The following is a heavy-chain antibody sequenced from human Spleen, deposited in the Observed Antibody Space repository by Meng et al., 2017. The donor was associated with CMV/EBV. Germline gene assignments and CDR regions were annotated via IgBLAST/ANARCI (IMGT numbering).Heavy chain of an antibody. V-gene: IGHV3-30-3*01. J-gene: IGHJ4*02. D-gene: IGHD3-16*02. CDR1: GFTFSTYV. CDR3: ARDLGVVLTFGGVIGY. Sequence: GESLKISCAASGFTFSTYVMHWVRQAPGKGLEWVAVMSNDGNNEYYADSVKGRFTISRDNSKSTLYLHMNSLRAEDTAFYFCARDLGVVLTFGGVIGYWGQGTVVTVSS. CDR2: MSNDGNNE.